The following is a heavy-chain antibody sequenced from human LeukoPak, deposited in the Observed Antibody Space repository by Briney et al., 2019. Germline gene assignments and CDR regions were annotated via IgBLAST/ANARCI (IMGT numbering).Heavy chain of an antibody. V-gene: IGHV3-30*18. CDR3: AKIIGYSGYDLFDS. CDR1: GFTFSSYG. Sequence: PGGSLRLSCSASGFTFSSYGMHWVRQAPGKGLEWVAVISYEGRNKYYADSVKGRFTTSRDNSKNTLYLQMNSLRAEDTAVYYCAKIIGYSGYDLFDSWGQGTLVTVSS. D-gene: IGHD5-12*01. CDR2: ISYEGRNK. J-gene: IGHJ4*02.